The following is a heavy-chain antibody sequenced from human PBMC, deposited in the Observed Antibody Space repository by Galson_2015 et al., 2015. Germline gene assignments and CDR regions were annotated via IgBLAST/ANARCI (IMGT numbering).Heavy chain of an antibody. V-gene: IGHV6-1*01. CDR2: TYYRSKWYK. CDR1: GDSVSSNSAA. CDR3: ASQGIAVAGVIDY. D-gene: IGHD6-19*01. Sequence: CAISGDSVSSNSAAWNWIRQSPSRGLEWLGRTYYRSKWYKYYALSVKSRITINVDTAKNQFSLQLNSVTPEDTAVYYCASQGIAVAGVIDYRGQGTLVTVSS. J-gene: IGHJ4*02.